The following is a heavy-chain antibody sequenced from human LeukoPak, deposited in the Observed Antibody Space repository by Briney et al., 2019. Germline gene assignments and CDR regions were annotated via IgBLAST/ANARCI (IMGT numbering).Heavy chain of an antibody. D-gene: IGHD6-19*01. CDR2: ISSSSSTI. CDR3: ARDHSSGWYCVDY. Sequence: XXXXYISSSSSTIYYADSVKGRFTISRDNAKNSLYLQMNSLRDEDTAVYYCARDHSSGWYCVDYWGQGTLVTVSS. J-gene: IGHJ4*02. V-gene: IGHV3-48*02.